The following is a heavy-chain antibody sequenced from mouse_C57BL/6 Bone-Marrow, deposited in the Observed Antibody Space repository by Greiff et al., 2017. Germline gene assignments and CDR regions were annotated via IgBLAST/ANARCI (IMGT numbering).Heavy chain of an antibody. CDR2: ISDGGSYT. CDR3: ARSPNWGDY. Sequence: EVQVVESGGGLVKPGGSLKLSCAASGFTFSSYAMSWVRQTPEKRLEWVATISDGGSYTYYPDNVKGRFTISRDNAKNNLYLQMSHLKSEDTAMYYCARSPNWGDYWGQGTTLTVSS. J-gene: IGHJ2*01. V-gene: IGHV5-4*01. CDR1: GFTFSSYA. D-gene: IGHD4-1*01.